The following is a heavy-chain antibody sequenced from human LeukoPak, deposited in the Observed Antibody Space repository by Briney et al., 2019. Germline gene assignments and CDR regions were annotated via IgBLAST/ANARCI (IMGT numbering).Heavy chain of an antibody. Sequence: GASVKVSCKASGYTFSDYYLHWVRQAPGQGLEWMGWINPNSGGPNYAQKLQGRVTMARDTYISTVYMELSSLRSDDTAVYFCAREKGGGLDAFDIWGQGTMVTVSS. J-gene: IGHJ3*02. CDR2: INPNSGGP. CDR1: GYTFSDYY. V-gene: IGHV1-2*02. CDR3: AREKGGGLDAFDI. D-gene: IGHD3-16*01.